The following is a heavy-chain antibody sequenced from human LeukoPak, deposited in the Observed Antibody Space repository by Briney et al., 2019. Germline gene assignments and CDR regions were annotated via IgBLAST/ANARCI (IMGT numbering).Heavy chain of an antibody. CDR1: GGSISSYY. J-gene: IGHJ4*02. V-gene: IGHV4-4*07. Sequence: SETLSLTCTVSGGSISSYYWSWIRQPAGKGLEWIGRIYTSGSTNYNPSLKSRVSMSVDTSKNQFSLKLSSVTAADTAVYYCARDGDSIAAAGTDERDKPTLDYWGQGTLVTVSS. CDR3: ARDGDSIAAAGTDERDKPTLDY. CDR2: IYTSGST. D-gene: IGHD6-13*01.